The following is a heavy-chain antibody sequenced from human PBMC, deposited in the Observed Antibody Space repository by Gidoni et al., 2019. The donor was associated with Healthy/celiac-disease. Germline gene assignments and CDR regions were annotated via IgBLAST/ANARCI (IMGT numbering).Heavy chain of an antibody. CDR2: IYYSGST. J-gene: IGHJ3*02. D-gene: IGHD3-9*01. CDR3: ARGGILTGYYRDDAFDI. V-gene: IGHV4-59*01. CDR1: GGSISSYY. Sequence: QVQLQESGPGLVKPSETLSLTCTVSGGSISSYYWSWIRQPPGKGLEWIGYIYYSGSTNYNPSLKSRVTISVDTSKNQFSLKLSSVTAADTAVYYCARGGILTGYYRDDAFDIWGQGTMVTVSS.